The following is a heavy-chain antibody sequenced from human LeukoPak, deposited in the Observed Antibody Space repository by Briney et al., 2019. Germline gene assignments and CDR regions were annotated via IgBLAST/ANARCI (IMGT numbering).Heavy chain of an antibody. CDR2: ISPNSGDT. V-gene: IGHV1-2*02. CDR3: AREHNAPDH. D-gene: IGHD1-14*01. Sequence: ASVKVSCKASGYTFSDHYMHWVRQAPGQGLEWMGYISPNSGDTHYAQKFEDRVTLTRDTSISTAFMELRTLTSDDTSVYYRAREHNAPDHWGQGTLVTVSS. J-gene: IGHJ4*02. CDR1: GYTFSDHY.